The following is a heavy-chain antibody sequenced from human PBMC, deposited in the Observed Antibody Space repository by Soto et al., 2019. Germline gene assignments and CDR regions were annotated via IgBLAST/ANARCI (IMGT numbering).Heavy chain of an antibody. CDR3: ARDTAVLRYFGDPWRAFDI. CDR2: IIPIFGTA. Sequence: ASVKVSCKASGGTFSSYAISWVRQAPGQGLEWMGGIIPIFGTANYAQKFQGRVTITADESTSTAYMELSSLRSEDTAVYYCARDTAVLRYFGDPWRAFDICGQRTIFTVSS. J-gene: IGHJ3*02. V-gene: IGHV1-69*13. D-gene: IGHD3-9*01. CDR1: GGTFSSYA.